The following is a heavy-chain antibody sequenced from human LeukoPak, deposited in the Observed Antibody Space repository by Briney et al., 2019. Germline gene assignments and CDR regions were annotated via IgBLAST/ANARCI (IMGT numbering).Heavy chain of an antibody. D-gene: IGHD3-10*01. CDR3: ARVLYHYFGSGSYTFWDY. CDR2: INPNSGGT. CDR1: GYTFTGYY. V-gene: IGHV1-2*02. Sequence: ASVKVSCKASGYTFTGYYMHWVRQAPGQGLEWMGWINPNSGGTNYAQKFQGRVTMTRDTSISTAYMELSRLRSDDTAVYYCARVLYHYFGSGSYTFWDYWGQGTLVTVSS. J-gene: IGHJ4*02.